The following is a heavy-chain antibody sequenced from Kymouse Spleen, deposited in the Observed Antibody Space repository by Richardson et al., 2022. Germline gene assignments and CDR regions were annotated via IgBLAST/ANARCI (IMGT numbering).Heavy chain of an antibody. CDR1: GFTFSSYS. CDR2: ISSSSSTI. V-gene: IGHV3-48*02. CDR3: ARDLSYYGSGSYLNWFDP. J-gene: IGHJ5*02. D-gene: IGHD3-10*01. Sequence: EVQLVESGGGLVQPGGSLRLSCAASGFTFSSYSMNWVRQAPGKGLEWVSYISSSSSTIYYADSVKGRFTISRDNAKNSLYLQMNSLRDEDTAVYYCARDLSYYGSGSYLNWFDPWGQGTLVTVSS.